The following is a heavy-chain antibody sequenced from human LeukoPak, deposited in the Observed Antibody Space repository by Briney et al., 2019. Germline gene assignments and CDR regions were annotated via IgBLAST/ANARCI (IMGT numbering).Heavy chain of an antibody. CDR1: GFTFSNYW. CDR3: ARDKAPVIAVAGLFDY. D-gene: IGHD6-19*01. Sequence: GGSLRLSCTASGFTFSNYWMNWVRQAPGKGLEWVAVISYDGSNKYYADSVKGRFTISRDNSKNTLYLQMNSLRAEDTAVYYCARDKAPVIAVAGLFDYWGQGTLVTVSS. V-gene: IGHV3-30*03. CDR2: ISYDGSNK. J-gene: IGHJ4*02.